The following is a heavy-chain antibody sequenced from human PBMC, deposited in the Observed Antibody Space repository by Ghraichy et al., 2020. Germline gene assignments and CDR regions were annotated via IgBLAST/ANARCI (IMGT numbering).Heavy chain of an antibody. D-gene: IGHD2-2*01. V-gene: IGHV4-59*01. J-gene: IGHJ4*02. Sequence: SETLSLTCAVYGGSFSGYYWSWIRQPPGKGLEWIGYIYYSGSTNYNPSLKSRVTISVDTSKNQFSLKLSSVTAADTAVYYCAGGLVVPAAIAPIAAAGRAFDYWGQGTLVTVSS. CDR1: GGSFSGYY. CDR2: IYYSGST. CDR3: AGGLVVPAAIAPIAAAGRAFDY.